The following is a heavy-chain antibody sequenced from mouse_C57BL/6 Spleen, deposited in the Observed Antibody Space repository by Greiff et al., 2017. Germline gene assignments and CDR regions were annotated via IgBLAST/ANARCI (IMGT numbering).Heavy chain of an antibody. Sequence: QVQLQQPGAELVRPGSSVKLSCKASGYTFTSYWMHWVKQRPIQGLEWIGNIDPSDSETHYNQKFKDKATLTVDKASSTAYMQLSSLTSEDSAVYYCARTYSNYLYYYAMDYWGQGTSGTVSS. CDR1: GYTFTSYW. V-gene: IGHV1-52*01. J-gene: IGHJ4*01. CDR2: IDPSDSET. D-gene: IGHD2-5*01. CDR3: ARTYSNYLYYYAMDY.